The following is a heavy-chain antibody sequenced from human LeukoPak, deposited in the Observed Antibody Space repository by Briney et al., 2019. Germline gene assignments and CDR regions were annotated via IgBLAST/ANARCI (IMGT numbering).Heavy chain of an antibody. V-gene: IGHV3-21*01. CDR2: ISSSSSYI. J-gene: IGHJ4*02. CDR1: GFTFSSYS. CDR3: ARERAVAPFPDY. D-gene: IGHD6-19*01. Sequence: MPGGALRLSCAASGFTFSSYSMNWVRQAPGKGLEWVSSISSSSSYIYYADSVKGRFTISRDNAKNSLYLQMNSLRAEDTAVYYCARERAVAPFPDYWGQGTLVTVSS.